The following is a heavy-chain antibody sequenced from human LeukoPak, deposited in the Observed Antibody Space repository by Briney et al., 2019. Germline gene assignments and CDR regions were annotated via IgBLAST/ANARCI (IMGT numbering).Heavy chain of an antibody. Sequence: ASVKVSCKASGYTFTGYYMHWVRQAPGQGLEWMGWINPNSGGTNYAQKFQGWVTMTRDTSISTAYKELSRLRSDDTAVYYCARGLNYYGSGSYRDWFDPWGQGTLVTVSS. V-gene: IGHV1-2*04. D-gene: IGHD3-10*01. J-gene: IGHJ5*02. CDR1: GYTFTGYY. CDR2: INPNSGGT. CDR3: ARGLNYYGSGSYRDWFDP.